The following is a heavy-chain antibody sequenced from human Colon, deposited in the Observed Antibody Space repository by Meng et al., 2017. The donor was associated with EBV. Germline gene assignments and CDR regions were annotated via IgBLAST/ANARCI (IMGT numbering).Heavy chain of an antibody. CDR2: IFHSGLT. Sequence: HVLWQDAGPGLVKPSETLSLTCAVSGGSISSSNWWGWVRQSPEKGLEWIGEIFHSGLTNYNPSLQSRVTISVDKSKNQFSLEVTSVTAADTAIYYCMRDLLVLEKNEVWGRGTLVTVSS. CDR1: GGSISSSNW. D-gene: IGHD1-1*01. J-gene: IGHJ2*01. V-gene: IGHV4-4*02. CDR3: MRDLLVLEKNEV.